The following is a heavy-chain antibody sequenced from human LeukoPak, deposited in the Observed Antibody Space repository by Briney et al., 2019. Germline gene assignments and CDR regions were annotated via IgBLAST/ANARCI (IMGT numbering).Heavy chain of an antibody. CDR3: TREDRPFCPFAY. CDR1: GGSIDITNY. Sequence: SETLSLTCGVSGGSIDITNYWSWVRQAPGKGLELIGEISHDGTTNYNPSLRSRVAMSLDRANNQFSLSLTSVTAADTAVYYCTREDRPFCPFAYWGQGVLVTVSS. D-gene: IGHD3-22*01. J-gene: IGHJ4*02. V-gene: IGHV4-4*02. CDR2: ISHDGTT.